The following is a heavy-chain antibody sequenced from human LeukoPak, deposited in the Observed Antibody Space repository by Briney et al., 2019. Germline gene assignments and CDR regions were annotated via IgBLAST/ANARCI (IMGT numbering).Heavy chain of an antibody. Sequence: SETLSLTCAVYGGSFSGYYWSWICQRPRKGLEWVGEINHSGSTNYNPSLKSRVTISVDTSKNQLSLKLRSVTVADTAVYYCARVRDILTGRNRHYYYYGMDVWGQGTTVTVSS. CDR1: GGSFSGYY. CDR2: INHSGST. D-gene: IGHD3-9*01. J-gene: IGHJ6*02. V-gene: IGHV4-34*01. CDR3: ARVRDILTGRNRHYYYYGMDV.